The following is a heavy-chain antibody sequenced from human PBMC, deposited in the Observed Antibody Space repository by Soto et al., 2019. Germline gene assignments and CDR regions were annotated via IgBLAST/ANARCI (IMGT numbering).Heavy chain of an antibody. CDR1: GFTFSSYA. CDR2: ISYDGSNK. J-gene: IGHJ4*02. CDR3: ARPKAGGATTPYYFDY. D-gene: IGHD1-26*01. Sequence: QVQLVESGGGVVQPGRSLRLSCAASGFTFSSYAMHWVRQAPGKGLEWVAVISYDGSNKYYADSVKGRFTISRDNSKNTLYLQMNSLRAEDTAVYYCARPKAGGATTPYYFDYWGQGTLVTVSS. V-gene: IGHV3-30-3*01.